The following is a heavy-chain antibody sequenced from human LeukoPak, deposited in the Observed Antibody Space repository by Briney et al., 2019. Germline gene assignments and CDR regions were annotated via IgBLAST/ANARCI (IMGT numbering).Heavy chain of an antibody. CDR2: ISYDGSNK. Sequence: GRSLRLSCAASGFTFSSYAMHWVRQAPGKGLEWVAVISYDGSNKYYADSVKGRFTISRDNSKNTLYLQMNSLRAEDTAVYYCARDDGNVWGSYRAYNYWGQGTLVTVSS. V-gene: IGHV3-30-3*01. CDR1: GFTFSSYA. CDR3: ARDDGNVWGSYRAYNY. D-gene: IGHD3-16*02. J-gene: IGHJ4*02.